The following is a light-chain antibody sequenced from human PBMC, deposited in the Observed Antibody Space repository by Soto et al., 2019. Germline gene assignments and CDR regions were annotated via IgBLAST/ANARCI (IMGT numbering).Light chain of an antibody. Sequence: DIVMTQSPLSLPVTPGEPASISCRSSQSLLHSNGYHYLSWYIQKPGRSPQLLIYLGPHRASGVPDRFSGSGSGTDFTLRISRVDAEDVGVYYCLQTLQTPWTFGQGTKVEIK. V-gene: IGKV2-28*01. J-gene: IGKJ1*01. CDR3: LQTLQTPWT. CDR1: QSLLHSNGYHY. CDR2: LGP.